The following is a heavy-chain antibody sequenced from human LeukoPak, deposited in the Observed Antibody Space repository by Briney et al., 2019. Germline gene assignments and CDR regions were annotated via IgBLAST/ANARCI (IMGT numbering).Heavy chain of an antibody. J-gene: IGHJ2*01. V-gene: IGHV4-34*01. D-gene: IGHD3-22*01. CDR1: NGSFSSYY. CDR2: INHAGST. CDR3: ARGNYAFYSDTSGHYVYWYFDL. Sequence: KPSETLSLTCGVYNGSFSSYYWTWIRQPPGKGLQWLGEINHAGSTNYNPSLKSRVTISVDTSKNQFSLKLSSVTAADTAEYYCARGNYAFYSDTSGHYVYWYFDLWGRGTLVTVSS.